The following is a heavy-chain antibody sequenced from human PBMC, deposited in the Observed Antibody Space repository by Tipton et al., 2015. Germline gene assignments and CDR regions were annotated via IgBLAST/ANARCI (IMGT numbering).Heavy chain of an antibody. CDR3: ARVPTTVTTYCDY. D-gene: IGHD4-17*01. J-gene: IGHJ4*02. V-gene: IGHV4-34*01. CDR1: GGSFSGYY. CDR2: INHSGST. Sequence: CAVYGGSFSGYYWSWIRQPPGKGLEWIGEINHSGSTNYNPSLKSRVTISVDTAKTQFSLKLSSVTAADTAVYYCARVPTTVTTYCDYGGQGTPVTFSS.